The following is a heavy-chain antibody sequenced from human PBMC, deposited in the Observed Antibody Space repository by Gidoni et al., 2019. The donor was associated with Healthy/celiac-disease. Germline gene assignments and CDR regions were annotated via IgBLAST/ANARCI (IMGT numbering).Heavy chain of an antibody. J-gene: IGHJ1*01. CDR1: GFTFSSYG. Sequence: QVQLVESGGGVVQPGRSLRLSCAASGFTFSSYGMHWVRQAPGKGLEWVAVIWYDESNKYYADAVKGRFTISRDNSKNTLYLQINSLRAEDTAVYYCARLVGAAAGPAEYFQHWGQGTLVTVSS. D-gene: IGHD6-13*01. CDR2: IWYDESNK. CDR3: ARLVGAAAGPAEYFQH. V-gene: IGHV3-33*01.